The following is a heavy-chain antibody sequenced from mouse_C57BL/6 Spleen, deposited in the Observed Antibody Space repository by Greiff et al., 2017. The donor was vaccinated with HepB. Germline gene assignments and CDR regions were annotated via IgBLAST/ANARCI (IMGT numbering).Heavy chain of an antibody. J-gene: IGHJ3*01. CDR1: GYTFTSYW. CDR2: IDPSDSYT. Sequence: QVQLQQPGAELVKPGASVKLSCKASGYTFTSYWMQWVKQRPGQGLEWIGEIDPSDSYTNYNQKFKGKATLTVDTSSSTAYMQLSSLTSEDSAVYYCARKRTGTSWFAYWGQGTLVTVSA. V-gene: IGHV1-50*01. CDR3: ARKRTGTSWFAY. D-gene: IGHD4-1*01.